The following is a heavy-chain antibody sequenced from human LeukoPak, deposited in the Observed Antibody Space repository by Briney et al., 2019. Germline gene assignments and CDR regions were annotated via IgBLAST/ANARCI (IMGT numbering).Heavy chain of an antibody. CDR3: AREPCGGDCYSGYFDY. J-gene: IGHJ4*02. CDR1: GGSISSYY. D-gene: IGHD2-21*02. Sequence: VKPSETLSLTCTVSGGSISSYYWSWIRRPPGKGLEWIGYIYYSGNTNYNPSLKSRVTISVDTSKNQFSLKLSSVTAADTAVYYCAREPCGGDCYSGYFDYWGRGTLVTVSS. CDR2: IYYSGNT. V-gene: IGHV4-59*01.